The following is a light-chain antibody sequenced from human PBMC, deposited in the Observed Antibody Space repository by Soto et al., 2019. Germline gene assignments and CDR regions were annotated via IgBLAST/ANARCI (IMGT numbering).Light chain of an antibody. V-gene: IGKV3-11*01. Sequence: EIVLTQSPATLSLSPGERATLSCRASQSVSSYLAWFQQKPGQAPRLLIYDASNRATGIPARFSGSGSGTDFTLTISSLEPEYFAVYYCQQRNNWPLTFGQGTRLEIK. CDR1: QSVSSY. CDR3: QQRNNWPLT. J-gene: IGKJ5*01. CDR2: DAS.